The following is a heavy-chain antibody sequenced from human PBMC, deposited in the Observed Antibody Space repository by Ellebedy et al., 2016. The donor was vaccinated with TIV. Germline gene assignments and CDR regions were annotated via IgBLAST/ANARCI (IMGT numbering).Heavy chain of an antibody. CDR3: ARDPSERRGIYSSSAFFDD. CDR2: ISSSSSYI. V-gene: IGHV3-21*01. D-gene: IGHD6-6*01. Sequence: PGGSLRLSCAVSGFTFSSYTMIWVRQAPGKGLEWVSSISSSSSYIYYADSVKGRFTISRDNAQNSLYLQMNSLRAEDTAVYYCARDPSERRGIYSSSAFFDDWGQGTLVTVSS. J-gene: IGHJ4*02. CDR1: GFTFSSYT.